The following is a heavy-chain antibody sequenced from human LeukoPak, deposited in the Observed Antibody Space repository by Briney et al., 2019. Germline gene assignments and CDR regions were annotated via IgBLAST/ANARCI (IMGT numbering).Heavy chain of an antibody. V-gene: IGHV4-34*01. CDR2: INHSGST. D-gene: IGHD6-13*01. CDR3: ARAVPYSSSRYYYYGMDV. Sequence: AETLSLTCAVYGGSFSGYYWSWIRQPPGKGLEWIGEINHSGSTNYNPSLKSRVTISVDTSKNQFSLKLSSVTAADTAVYYCARAVPYSSSRYYYYGMDVWGQGTTVTVSS. J-gene: IGHJ6*02. CDR1: GGSFSGYY.